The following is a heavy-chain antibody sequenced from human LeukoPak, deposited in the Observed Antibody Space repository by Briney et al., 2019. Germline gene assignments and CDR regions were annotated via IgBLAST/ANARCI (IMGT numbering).Heavy chain of an antibody. Sequence: PSETLSLTCAVSGYSISSGYYWGWIRQPPGKGLEWIGYIYYSGSTNYNPSLKSRVTISVDTSKNQFSLKLSSVTAADTAVYYCARLSIDGYNLDYWGQGTLVTVSS. V-gene: IGHV4-61*01. D-gene: IGHD5-24*01. CDR2: IYYSGST. J-gene: IGHJ4*02. CDR1: GYSISSGYY. CDR3: ARLSIDGYNLDY.